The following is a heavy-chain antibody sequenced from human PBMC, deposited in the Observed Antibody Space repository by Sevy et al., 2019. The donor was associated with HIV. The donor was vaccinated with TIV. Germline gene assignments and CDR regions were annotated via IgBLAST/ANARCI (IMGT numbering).Heavy chain of an antibody. V-gene: IGHV3-48*01. J-gene: IGHJ6*02. CDR2: ISSSSSTI. CDR1: GFTFSSYS. CDR3: ASGYASDYYYYYGMDV. Sequence: GGSLRLSCAASGFTFSSYSMNWVRQAPGKGLEWVSYISSSSSTIYYADSVKGRFTISRDNAKNSLYLQMNSLRAEDMAVYYCASGYASDYYYYYGMDVWGQGTTVTVSS. D-gene: IGHD5-12*01.